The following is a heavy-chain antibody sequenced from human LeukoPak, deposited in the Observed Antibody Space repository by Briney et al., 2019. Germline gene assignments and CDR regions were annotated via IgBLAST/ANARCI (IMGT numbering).Heavy chain of an antibody. D-gene: IGHD1-7*01. CDR3: ATLITGTTTAFDI. CDR2: VYTSGST. CDR1: GGSISGYY. J-gene: IGHJ3*02. V-gene: IGHV4-4*07. Sequence: SETLSLTCSVSGGSISGYYWTWIRQPAGKGLEWIWRVYTSGSTHYNPSLKTRLTMSVDTSKNQFSLKLSSVTAADTAVYYCATLITGTTTAFDIWGQGTMVTVSS.